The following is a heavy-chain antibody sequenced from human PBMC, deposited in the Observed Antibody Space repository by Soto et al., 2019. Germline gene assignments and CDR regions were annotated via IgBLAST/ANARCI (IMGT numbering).Heavy chain of an antibody. CDR2: IKSKTDGGTT. CDR3: TTEDIVVVPAAGDYYGMDV. V-gene: IGHV3-15*01. J-gene: IGHJ6*02. Sequence: GGSLRLSCAASGFTFSNAWMSWVRQAPGKGLGWVGRIKSKTDGGTTDYAAPVKGRFTISRDDSKNTLYLQMNSLKTEDTAVYYCTTEDIVVVPAAGDYYGMDVWGQGTTVTVSS. CDR1: GFTFSNAW. D-gene: IGHD2-2*01.